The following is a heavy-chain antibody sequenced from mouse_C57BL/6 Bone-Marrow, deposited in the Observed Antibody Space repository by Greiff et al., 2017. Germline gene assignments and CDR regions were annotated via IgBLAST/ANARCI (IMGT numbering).Heavy chain of an antibody. CDR2: IHPNSGST. J-gene: IGHJ4*01. V-gene: IGHV1-64*01. Sequence: QVQLQQPGAELVKPGASVKLSCKASGYTFTSYWMHWVKQRPGQGLEWIGMIHPNSGSTNYNETFKSKATLTVDKSSSTAYMQLSSLTSEDSAVYYCARSGYYQGYAMDYWGQGTSVTVSS. CDR3: ARSGYYQGYAMDY. D-gene: IGHD3-1*01. CDR1: GYTFTSYW.